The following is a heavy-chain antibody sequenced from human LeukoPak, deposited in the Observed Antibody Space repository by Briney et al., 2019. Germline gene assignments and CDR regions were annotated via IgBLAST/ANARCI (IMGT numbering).Heavy chain of an antibody. CDR2: IWYDGSNK. CDR1: GFTFSSYG. D-gene: IGHD3-3*01. V-gene: IGHV3-33*06. J-gene: IGHJ1*01. CDR3: AKVERYDFWSGYYAPTPAEYFQH. Sequence: GRSLRLSCAASGFTFSSYGMHWVRQAPGKGLEWVAVIWYDGSNKYYADSVKGRFTISRDNSKNTLYLQMNSLRAEDTAVYYCAKVERYDFWSGYYAPTPAEYFQHWGQGTLVTVSS.